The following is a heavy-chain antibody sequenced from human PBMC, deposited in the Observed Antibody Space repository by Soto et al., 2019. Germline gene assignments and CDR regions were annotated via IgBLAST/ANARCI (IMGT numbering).Heavy chain of an antibody. CDR1: GYSFTSYW. D-gene: IGHD4-17*01. Sequence: LXMSCTGSGYSFTSYWISWVRQMPGKGLEWMGRIDPSDSYTNYSPSFQGHVTISADKSISTAYLQWSSLKASDTAMYYCARAFYGEPGRGMDVWGQGTTVTVSS. J-gene: IGHJ6*02. V-gene: IGHV5-10-1*01. CDR2: IDPSDSYT. CDR3: ARAFYGEPGRGMDV.